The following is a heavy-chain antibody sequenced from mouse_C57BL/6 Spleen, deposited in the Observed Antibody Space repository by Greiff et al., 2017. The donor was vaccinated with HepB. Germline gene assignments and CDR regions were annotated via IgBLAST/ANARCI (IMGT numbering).Heavy chain of an antibody. CDR2: INPNYGTT. V-gene: IGHV1-39*01. D-gene: IGHD2-3*01. J-gene: IGHJ3*01. CDR1: GYSFTDYN. Sequence: EVQLQQSGPELVKPGASVKISCKASGYSFTDYNMNWVKQSNGKSLEWIGVINPNYGTTSYNQKFKGKATLTVDQSSSTAYMQLNSLTSEDSAVYYCAREGVYDGYYIRFAYWGQGTLVTVSA. CDR3: AREGVYDGYYIRFAY.